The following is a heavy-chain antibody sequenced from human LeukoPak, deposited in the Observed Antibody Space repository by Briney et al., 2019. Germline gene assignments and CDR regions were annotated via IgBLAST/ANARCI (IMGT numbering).Heavy chain of an antibody. J-gene: IGHJ6*02. Sequence: GGSLRLSCAASGFTFDDYAMHWVRQAPGKGLEWVSGISWNSGSIGYADSVKGRFTISRDNAKNSLYLQMNSLRAEDTALYYCAKDIEYFANYYYYGMDVWGQGTTVTVSS. CDR3: AKDIEYFANYYYYGMDV. CDR1: GFTFDDYA. CDR2: ISWNSGSI. V-gene: IGHV3-9*01. D-gene: IGHD3-9*01.